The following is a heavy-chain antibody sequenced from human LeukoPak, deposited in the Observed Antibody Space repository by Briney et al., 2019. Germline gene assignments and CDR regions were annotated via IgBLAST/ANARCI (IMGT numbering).Heavy chain of an antibody. CDR3: ARVRHRGLDTGSYYIDY. CDR1: GFTFSSYA. J-gene: IGHJ4*02. Sequence: GGSLRPSCAASGFTFSSYAMSWVRQAPGKGLEWVSAISGSGGSTYYADSVKGRFTISRDNSKNTLYLQMNSLRAEDTAVYYCARVRHRGLDTGSYYIDYWGQGTLVTVSS. D-gene: IGHD3-10*01. V-gene: IGHV3-23*01. CDR2: ISGSGGST.